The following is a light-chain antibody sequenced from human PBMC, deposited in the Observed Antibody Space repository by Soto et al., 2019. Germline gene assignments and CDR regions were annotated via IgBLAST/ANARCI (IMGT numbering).Light chain of an antibody. V-gene: IGLV2-23*02. CDR2: EVT. Sequence: QSALTQTASVSGSPGQSITLSCTGTRSDVGSYNLVSWYQQHPGKAPKLMIYEVTKPPSGVSLRFSGSKSGNTASLTISGLQAEDEAHYYCSSYAGSTSVVVFGGGTKLTVL. CDR3: SSYAGSTSVVV. CDR1: RSDVGSYNL. J-gene: IGLJ2*01.